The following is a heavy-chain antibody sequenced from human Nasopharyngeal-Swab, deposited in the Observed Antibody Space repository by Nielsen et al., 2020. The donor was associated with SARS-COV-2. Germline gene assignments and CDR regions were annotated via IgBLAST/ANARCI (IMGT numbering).Heavy chain of an antibody. CDR3: AKDLDSGYDWGYFDY. Sequence: GGSLRLSCAASGFTFSSYAMHWVRQAPGKGLEWVAVISYDGSNKYYADSVKGRFTISRDNSKNTLYLQMNSLRAEDTAVYYCAKDLDSGYDWGYFDYWGQGTLVTVSS. V-gene: IGHV3-30-3*01. CDR1: GFTFSSYA. D-gene: IGHD5-12*01. J-gene: IGHJ4*02. CDR2: ISYDGSNK.